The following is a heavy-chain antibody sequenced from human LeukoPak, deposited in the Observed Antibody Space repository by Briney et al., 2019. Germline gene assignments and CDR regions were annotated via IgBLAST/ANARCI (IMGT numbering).Heavy chain of an antibody. J-gene: IGHJ5*02. CDR1: GDSINNYY. D-gene: IGHD3-10*01. CDR2: IYYSGTT. V-gene: IGHV4-59*01. Sequence: SETLSLTCTVSGDSINNYYWSRIRQPPGKGLEWIGYIYYSGTTNYNPSLKSRVSISVDTSKKQFSLKLSSVTAADTAVYYCARGRTMVRGMSWFDPWGQGTRVTVSS. CDR3: ARGRTMVRGMSWFDP.